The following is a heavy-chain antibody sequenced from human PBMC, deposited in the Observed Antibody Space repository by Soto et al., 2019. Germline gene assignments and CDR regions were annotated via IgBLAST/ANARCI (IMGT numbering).Heavy chain of an antibody. CDR2: ISNTGGRT. J-gene: IGHJ4*02. CDR3: VRVVLAATPGFDS. CDR1: GFTFSSYD. V-gene: IGHV3-23*01. Sequence: GESLRLSCAASGFTFSSYDLSWVRQAPGKGLEWVSHISNTGGRTNYADSVKGRFTISRDNSKNTMSLEMNSLRADDTAIYYCVRVVLAATPGFDSWGQGTLVTVSS. D-gene: IGHD2-15*01.